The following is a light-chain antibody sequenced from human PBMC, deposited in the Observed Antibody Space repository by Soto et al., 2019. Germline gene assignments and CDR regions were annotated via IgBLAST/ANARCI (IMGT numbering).Light chain of an antibody. V-gene: IGKV3-15*01. CDR3: QQYNNWPQT. CDR2: GAS. CDR1: QSVSSN. J-gene: IGKJ1*01. Sequence: EIVMTQSPATLSVSPGERATLSCRASQSVSSNLAWYQQKPGQAPRLLIYGASTRATGIPARFRGSGSGTEFTLTISSLQSADFDVYYCQQYNNWPQTFGQGTKVALK.